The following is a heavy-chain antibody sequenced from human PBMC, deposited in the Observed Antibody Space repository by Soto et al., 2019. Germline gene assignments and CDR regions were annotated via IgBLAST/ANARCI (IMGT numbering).Heavy chain of an antibody. Sequence: TSETLSLTCGGYGGAFSGFYWTWIRPPPGKGREWIGGINHGGKTKYNPSLKGRVTMSVDTSKNQFSLKLSSVTAADTAVYYCARVPDYWGQGTLVTVSS. CDR2: INHGGKT. D-gene: IGHD2-2*01. CDR3: ARVPDY. CDR1: GGAFSGFY. J-gene: IGHJ4*02. V-gene: IGHV4-34*01.